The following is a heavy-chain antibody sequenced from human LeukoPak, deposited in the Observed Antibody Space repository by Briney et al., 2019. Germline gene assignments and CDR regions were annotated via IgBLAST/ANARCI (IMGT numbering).Heavy chain of an antibody. D-gene: IGHD3-3*01. CDR1: GFTFSSYG. CDR3: ARDFGKGDFWSGYRGIDY. V-gene: IGHV3-30*02. Sequence: GGSLRLSCAASGFTFSSYGMHWVRQAPGKGLEWVTFTRYDGSYKYYADSVKGRFTISRDNSKNTLYLQMNSLRAEDTAVYYCARDFGKGDFWSGYRGIDYWGQGTLVTVSS. CDR2: TRYDGSYK. J-gene: IGHJ4*02.